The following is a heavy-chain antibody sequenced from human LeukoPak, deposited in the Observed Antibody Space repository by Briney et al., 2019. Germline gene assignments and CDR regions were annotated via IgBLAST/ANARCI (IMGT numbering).Heavy chain of an antibody. Sequence: GGSLRLSCAASGFTMSWFGMHWVRQAPGKGLEWVSAISGSGGSTYYADSVKGRFTISRDNSKNTLHLQMNSLRAEDTAVYYWAEDPPPIRGTTHQWGPGTLVTVSS. CDR1: GFTMSWFG. V-gene: IGHV3-23*01. CDR2: ISGSGGST. J-gene: IGHJ4*03. CDR3: AEDPPPIRGTTHQ. D-gene: IGHD1-7*01.